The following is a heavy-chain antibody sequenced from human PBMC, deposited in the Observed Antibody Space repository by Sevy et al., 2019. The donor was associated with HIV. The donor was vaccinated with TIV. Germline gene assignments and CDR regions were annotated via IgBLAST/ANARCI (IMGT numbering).Heavy chain of an antibody. J-gene: IGHJ4*02. CDR1: GFNISSAS. D-gene: IGHD3-10*01. Sequence: GGSLRLSCGGSGFNISSASMNWVRQAPGKGLEWVGRIKGKTGGETTDYAAPVKGRFIISRDDSGKTVYVQLNSVKTEDTAMYFCTTRPYGSIIDYWGQGTLVTVSS. CDR3: TTRPYGSIIDY. CDR2: IKGKTGGETT. V-gene: IGHV3-15*07.